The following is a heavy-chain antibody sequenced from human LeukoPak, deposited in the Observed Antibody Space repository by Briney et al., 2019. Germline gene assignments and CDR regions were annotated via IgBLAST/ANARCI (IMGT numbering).Heavy chain of an antibody. CDR1: GGSFSGYY. D-gene: IGHD3-22*01. Sequence: SETLSLTCADYGGSFSGYYWSWIRQPPGKGLEWIGEINHSGSTNYNPSLKSRVTISVDTSKNQFSLKLSSVTAADTAVYYCARGRGIVVPWGQGTLVTVSS. CDR3: ARGRGIVVP. CDR2: INHSGST. V-gene: IGHV4-34*01. J-gene: IGHJ5*02.